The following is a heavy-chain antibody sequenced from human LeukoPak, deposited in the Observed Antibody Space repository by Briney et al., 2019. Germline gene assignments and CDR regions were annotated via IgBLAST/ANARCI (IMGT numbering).Heavy chain of an antibody. CDR1: GGSMSTYY. CDR2: FFYRGTN. D-gene: IGHD3-10*01. CDR3: PSPSGSGSSYGMDG. V-gene: IGHV4-59*08. J-gene: IGHJ6*02. Sequence: SETLSLTCTVSGGSMSTYYWSWIRHPPGKGLEWIGSFFYRGTNNLNRSLNSRVTISQNTSKNQFSLKLCFLTAADTAVYYCPSPSGSGSSYGMDGWGQGTTVTVPS.